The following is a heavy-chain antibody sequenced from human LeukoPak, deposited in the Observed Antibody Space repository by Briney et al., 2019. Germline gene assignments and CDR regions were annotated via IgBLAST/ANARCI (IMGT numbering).Heavy chain of an antibody. D-gene: IGHD5-24*01. CDR2: IHPNSGGT. V-gene: IGHV1-2*02. CDR3: ARVVVRDANNYKDY. CDR1: GYTFTGYY. Sequence: GASVKVSCKASGYTFTGYYLHWVRQAPGQGLEWMGWIHPNSGGTNYAQKFQGRVTMTGDTSISTAYLDLSRLRSDDTAVYYCARVVVRDANNYKDYWGQGTLVTVSS. J-gene: IGHJ4*02.